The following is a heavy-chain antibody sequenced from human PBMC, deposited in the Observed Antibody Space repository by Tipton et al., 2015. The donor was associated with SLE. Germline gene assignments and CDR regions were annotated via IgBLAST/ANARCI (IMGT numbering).Heavy chain of an antibody. CDR3: ARPGVYGMDV. D-gene: IGHD2-8*01. CDR2: INHSGRT. Sequence: LRLSCAVYGGSFSGYYWSWIRQPPGKGLEWIGEINHSGRTNYNPSLKSRVTISVDTSKNQFSLKLSSVTAADTAVYYCARPGVYGMDVWGQGTTVTVSS. CDR1: GGSFSGYY. V-gene: IGHV4-34*01. J-gene: IGHJ6*02.